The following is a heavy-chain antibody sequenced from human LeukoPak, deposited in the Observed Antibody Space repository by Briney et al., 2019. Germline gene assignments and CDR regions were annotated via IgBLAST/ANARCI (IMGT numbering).Heavy chain of an antibody. Sequence: PGGSLRLSCTASGFTFGHYGMSWARQVPGRGLEWASTTIWNVASTVYADSVKGQFTISRDNAKNSLYLQMNSLRAEDTALYHCARSSIDTTMASGPYYYMDVWGKGTTVTVSS. CDR1: GFTFGHYG. CDR2: TIWNVAST. J-gene: IGHJ6*03. D-gene: IGHD5-18*01. V-gene: IGHV3-20*01. CDR3: ARSSIDTTMASGPYYYMDV.